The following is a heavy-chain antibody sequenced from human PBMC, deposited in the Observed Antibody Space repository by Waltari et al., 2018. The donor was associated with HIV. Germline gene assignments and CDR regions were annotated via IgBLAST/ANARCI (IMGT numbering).Heavy chain of an antibody. D-gene: IGHD5-12*01. Sequence: QVQLVESGGGVVQPGRSLRLSRAASGFTFSSYAIPWVRQAPGKGLEWVAVISYDGSNKYYADSVKGRFTISRDNSKNTLYLQMNSLRAEDTAVYYCARDGWIHPFDYWGQGTLVTVSS. CDR2: ISYDGSNK. V-gene: IGHV3-30*01. J-gene: IGHJ4*02. CDR3: ARDGWIHPFDY. CDR1: GFTFSSYA.